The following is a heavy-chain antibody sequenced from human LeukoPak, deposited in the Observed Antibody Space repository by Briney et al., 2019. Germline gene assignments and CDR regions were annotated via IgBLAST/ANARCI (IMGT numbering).Heavy chain of an antibody. CDR1: GGSFSGYY. V-gene: IGHV4-34*01. J-gene: IGHJ4*02. D-gene: IGHD2-2*01. CDR2: INHSGST. Sequence: SETLSLTCAVYGGSFSGYYWSWIRQPPGKGLEWIGEINHSGSTNYNPSLKSRVTISVDTSKNQFSLKLSPVTAADTAVYYCARDPYFVVVPAAIETRDDYWGQGTLVTISS. CDR3: ARDPYFVVVPAAIETRDDY.